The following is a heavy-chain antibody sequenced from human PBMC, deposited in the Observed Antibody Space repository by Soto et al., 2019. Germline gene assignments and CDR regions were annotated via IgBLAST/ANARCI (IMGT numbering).Heavy chain of an antibody. CDR1: GYTFTSYY. CDR2: INPKFGDT. D-gene: IGHD3-10*01. V-gene: IGHV1-2*02. CDR3: ARNMDYYYGPGSGNGHGF. J-gene: IGHJ6*02. Sequence: QVQLVQSRAEMKEPGDSVRVSCAASGYTFTSYYIHWVRQAPGQGLEWMGWINPKFGDTTYAQDFQGRVPMTRDMSISTVYMELSRLTSDDTAIYYCARNMDYYYGPGSGNGHGFWGQGTTVTVFS.